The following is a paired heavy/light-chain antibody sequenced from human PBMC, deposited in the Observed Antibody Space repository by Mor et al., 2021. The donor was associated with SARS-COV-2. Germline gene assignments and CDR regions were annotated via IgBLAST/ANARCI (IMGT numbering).Heavy chain of an antibody. D-gene: IGHD6-13*01. V-gene: IGHV2-5*02. CDR3: AHSRPVAAAGTRVLYNWFDP. Sequence: QITLKESGPTLVKPTQTLTLTCTFSGFSLSTSGVGVGWIRQPPGKALEWLALIYWDDDKRYSPSLKSRLTITKDTSKNQVVLTMTNMDPVDTATYYCAHSRPVAAAGTRVLYNWFDPWGQGTLVTVSS. CDR2: IYWDDDK. CDR1: GFSLSTSGVG. J-gene: IGHJ5*02.
Light chain of an antibody. J-gene: IGLJ3*02. Sequence: NFMLTQPHSVSESPGKTVTISCTRSSGSIASNYVQWYQQRPGSAPTTVIYEDNQRPSGVPDRFSGSIDSSSNSASLTISGLKTEDEADYYCQSYDSSNHWVFGGGTKLTVL. CDR2: EDN. CDR3: QSYDSSNHWV. V-gene: IGLV6-57*03. CDR1: SGSIASNY.